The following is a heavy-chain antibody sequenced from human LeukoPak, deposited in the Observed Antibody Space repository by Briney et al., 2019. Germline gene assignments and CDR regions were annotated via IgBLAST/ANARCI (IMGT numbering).Heavy chain of an antibody. Sequence: GGSLRLSCAASAFTFSDYYMSWIRQAPGKGLEWVSYISGSGRTIYYADSVKGRFTISRDNAKNSLYLQMNSLRAEDTAVYYCAREGCSSTSCYSSYMDVWGKGTTVTVSS. D-gene: IGHD2-2*01. CDR2: ISGSGRTI. CDR1: AFTFSDYY. CDR3: AREGCSSTSCYSSYMDV. V-gene: IGHV3-11*04. J-gene: IGHJ6*03.